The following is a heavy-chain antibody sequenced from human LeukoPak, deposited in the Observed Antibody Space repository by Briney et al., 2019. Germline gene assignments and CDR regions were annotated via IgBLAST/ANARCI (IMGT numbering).Heavy chain of an antibody. J-gene: IGHJ1*01. CDR3: ARGAPVVVPSDYGPGYFRL. CDR1: GYTFTSYY. D-gene: IGHD2-15*01. Sequence: ASAKVSCKASGYTFTSYYMHWLRQAPGHGLEWMGIINPSGSSRSYAQKFQGRVTMTTDTSTSTVYMELSSLRSEDTAVYYCARGAPVVVPSDYGPGYFRLWGQGTLVTVSS. V-gene: IGHV1-46*01. CDR2: INPSGSSR.